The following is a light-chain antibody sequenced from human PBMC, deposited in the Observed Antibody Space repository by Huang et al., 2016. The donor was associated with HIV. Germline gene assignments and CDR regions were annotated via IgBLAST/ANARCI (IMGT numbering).Light chain of an antibody. CDR2: AAY. V-gene: IGKV3-15*01. CDR1: QIVSSH. Sequence: ETVMTQSPVTLSVSPGDRASLSCRSSQIVSSHLAWYQQKPGQALRLLIYAAYTRATGVPARFSGSGAGTEFTLTISTLQSEDSAVYYCQQYNDFRSTFGPGTRVEIK. CDR3: QQYNDFRST. J-gene: IGKJ3*01.